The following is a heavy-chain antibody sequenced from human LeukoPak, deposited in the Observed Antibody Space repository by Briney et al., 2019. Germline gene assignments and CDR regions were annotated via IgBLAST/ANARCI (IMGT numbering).Heavy chain of an antibody. D-gene: IGHD5-18*01. J-gene: IGHJ4*02. CDR3: AKVDSYADY. Sequence: GGSLRLSCAASGFTFNNYWIHWVRQVPGKGLVWVSRINNDGSSASYVDSVKGRFTISRDNAKNTLFLQMNSLRAEDTAVYYCAKVDSYADYWGQGTLVTVSS. V-gene: IGHV3-74*01. CDR2: INNDGSSA. CDR1: GFTFNNYW.